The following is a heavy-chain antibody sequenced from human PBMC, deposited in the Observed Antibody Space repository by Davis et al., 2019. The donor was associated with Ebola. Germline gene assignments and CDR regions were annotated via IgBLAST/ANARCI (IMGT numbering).Heavy chain of an antibody. CDR3: AAVPSSSSFDY. J-gene: IGHJ4*02. V-gene: IGHV4-39*07. CDR1: GGSISSSSYY. D-gene: IGHD6-13*01. CDR2: IYYSGST. Sequence: PSETLSLTCTVSGGSISSSSYYWGWIRQPPGKGLEWIGSIYYSGSTNYNPSLKSRVTISVDTSKNQFSLKLSSVTAADTAVYYCAAVPSSSSFDYWGQGTLVTVSS.